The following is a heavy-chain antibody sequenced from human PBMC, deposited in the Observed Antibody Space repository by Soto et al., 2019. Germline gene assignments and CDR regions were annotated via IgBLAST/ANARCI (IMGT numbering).Heavy chain of an antibody. CDR3: AREGCLLKDGYNTCYFDY. CDR2: ISSSSSTI. Sequence: GGSLRLSCAASGFTFSSYSMNWVRQAPGKGLEWVSYISSSSSTIYYADSVKGRFTISRDNAKNSLYLQMNSLRDEDTAVYYCAREGCLLKDGYNTCYFDYWGQGTLVTVSS. D-gene: IGHD5-12*01. J-gene: IGHJ4*02. CDR1: GFTFSSYS. V-gene: IGHV3-48*02.